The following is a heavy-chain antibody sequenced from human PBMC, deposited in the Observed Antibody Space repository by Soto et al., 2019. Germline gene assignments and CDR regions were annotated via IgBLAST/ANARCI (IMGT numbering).Heavy chain of an antibody. D-gene: IGHD1-26*01. J-gene: IGHJ4*02. CDR3: AKRPRALLTFVY. CDR2: ISDSGGTS. CDR1: GFIFSNYV. V-gene: IGHV3-23*04. Sequence: EVQVVDSGGGLVQPGGSLRLSGAASGFIFSNYVMSWVRQAPGKGLEWVSSISDSGGTSYYADSVKGRFTISRDNSKNTLYLQMNSLRAEDTAIYYCAKRPRALLTFVYWGQGTLVTVSS.